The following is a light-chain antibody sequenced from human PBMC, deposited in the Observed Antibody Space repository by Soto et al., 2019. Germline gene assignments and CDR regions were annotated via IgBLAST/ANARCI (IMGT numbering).Light chain of an antibody. Sequence: QSVLTQPASVSGSPGQSITISCTGSSSDVGGYNYVSWYQHHPGKAPKLMIYKVTDRPSGVSSRFSGSKSGNTASLTISGLQAEDEGHYYCSSYTSSSTLVFGGGTKLTVL. CDR1: SSDVGGYNY. CDR2: KVT. CDR3: SSYTSSSTLV. V-gene: IGLV2-14*01. J-gene: IGLJ3*02.